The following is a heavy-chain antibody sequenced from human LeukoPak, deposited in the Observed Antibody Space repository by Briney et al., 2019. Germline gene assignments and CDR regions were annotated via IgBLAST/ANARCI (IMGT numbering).Heavy chain of an antibody. CDR1: GFTFSDYY. V-gene: IGHV3-11*01. CDR2: ISSSGSTI. Sequence: GGSLRLSCAASGFTFSDYYMSWIRQAPGKGLEWVSYISSSGSTIYYADSVKGRFTISRDNAKNSLYLQMNSLRAEDAALYYCAKENTKMSFRPGESTLTKGYFDFWGQGTLVTVSS. J-gene: IGHJ4*02. CDR3: AKENTKMSFRPGESTLTKGYFDF. D-gene: IGHD3-16*01.